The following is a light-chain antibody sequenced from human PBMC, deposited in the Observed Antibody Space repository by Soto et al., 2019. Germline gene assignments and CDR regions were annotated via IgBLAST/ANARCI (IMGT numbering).Light chain of an antibody. CDR2: GAS. CDR3: QQYGSSQWT. Sequence: EVVLTQSPGTLSLSPWEVASLSVLATQTLSRSWLAWYQHKAGQAPRLLVSGASRRATGIPDRFSGGGAGTDFTLTISRLEPEDSAVYYCQQYGSSQWTFGQGTKVDI. V-gene: IGKV3-20*01. J-gene: IGKJ1*01. CDR1: QTLSRSW.